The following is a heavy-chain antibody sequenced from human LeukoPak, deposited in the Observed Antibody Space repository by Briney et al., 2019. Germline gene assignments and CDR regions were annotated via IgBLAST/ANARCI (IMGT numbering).Heavy chain of an antibody. CDR2: ISYDGNDK. D-gene: IGHD6-19*01. CDR3: AREGKYTSTWPVDH. V-gene: IGHV3-30*04. J-gene: IGHJ4*02. CDR1: GFSFSSYA. Sequence: GRSLRLSCAASGFSFSSYAMHWVRQAPGKGLEWVAFISYDGNDKYYADSVKGRFTISRDNSKKTLSVQMNSLRVEDTALYYCAREGKYTSTWPVDHWGQGTLVTVSS.